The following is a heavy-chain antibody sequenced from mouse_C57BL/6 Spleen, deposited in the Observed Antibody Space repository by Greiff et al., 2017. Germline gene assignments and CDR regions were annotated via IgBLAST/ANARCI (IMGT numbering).Heavy chain of an antibody. D-gene: IGHD2-3*01. Sequence: VQLQQSGPELVKPGASVKMSCKASGYTFTDYNMHWVKQSHGKSLEWIGYINPNNGGTSYNQKFKGKATLTVNKSSSTTYMELRSLTSEDSAVYYCASGWLLRHYYAMDYWGQGTSVTVSS. CDR1: GYTFTDYN. CDR3: ASGWLLRHYYAMDY. CDR2: INPNNGGT. J-gene: IGHJ4*01. V-gene: IGHV1-22*01.